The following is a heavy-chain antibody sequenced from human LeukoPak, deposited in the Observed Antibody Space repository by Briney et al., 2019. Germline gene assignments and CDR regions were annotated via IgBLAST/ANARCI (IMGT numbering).Heavy chain of an antibody. V-gene: IGHV1-69*05. CDR1: GGTFSSYA. Sequence: ASVKVSCKASGGTFSSYAISWVRQAPGQGLEWMGGIIPIFGTANYAQKFQGRVTITTDESTSTDYMELSSLRSEDTAVYYCASDRGGPRDGYNKPDAFDIWGQGTMVTVSS. CDR2: IIPIFGTA. D-gene: IGHD5-24*01. J-gene: IGHJ3*02. CDR3: ASDRGGPRDGYNKPDAFDI.